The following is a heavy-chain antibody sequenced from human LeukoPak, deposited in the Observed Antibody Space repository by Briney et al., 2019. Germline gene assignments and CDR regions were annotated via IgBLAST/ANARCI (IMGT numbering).Heavy chain of an antibody. J-gene: IGHJ4*02. D-gene: IGHD4-23*01. CDR1: GYTFTSYC. CDR2: INPSGGST. Sequence: GASVKVSCKASGYTFTSYCMHWVRQAPGQGLEWMGIINPSGGSTSYARKFQGRVTMTSDTSTSTVYMELSSLRSEDTAVYYCARVDVGNSPSVVYDYWGQGTLVTVSS. V-gene: IGHV1-46*01. CDR3: ARVDVGNSPSVVYDY.